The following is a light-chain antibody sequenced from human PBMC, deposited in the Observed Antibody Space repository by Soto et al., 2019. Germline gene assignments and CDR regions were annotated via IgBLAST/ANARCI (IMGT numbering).Light chain of an antibody. CDR1: QSVSSSY. Sequence: EIVLTQSPGTLSLSPGERATLSCSASQSVSSSYLAWYQQKPGQAPRPLIYGASSRATGIPDRFSGSGSGTDFTLTISRLEPEDFAVYYCQQYGSSPLITFGQGTRLEIK. CDR2: GAS. J-gene: IGKJ5*01. V-gene: IGKV3-20*01. CDR3: QQYGSSPLIT.